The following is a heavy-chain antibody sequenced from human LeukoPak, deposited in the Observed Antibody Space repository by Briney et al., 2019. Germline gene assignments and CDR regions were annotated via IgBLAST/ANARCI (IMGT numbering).Heavy chain of an antibody. D-gene: IGHD3-10*01. Sequence: AASVKVSCKASGGTFSSYAISWVRQAPGQGLEWMGRIIPIFGIANYAQKFQGRVTITADKSTSTAYMELSSLRSEDTAVYYCARDSTPVRMVRGVIYDYWGQGTLGTVSS. CDR1: GGTFSSYA. J-gene: IGHJ4*02. CDR3: ARDSTPVRMVRGVIYDY. CDR2: IIPIFGIA. V-gene: IGHV1-69*04.